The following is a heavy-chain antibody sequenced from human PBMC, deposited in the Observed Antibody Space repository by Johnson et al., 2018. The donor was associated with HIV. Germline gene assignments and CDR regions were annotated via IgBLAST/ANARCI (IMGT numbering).Heavy chain of an antibody. J-gene: IGHJ3*02. CDR1: GFTFSSYA. Sequence: QVQLVESGGGVVQPGRSLRLSCAASGFTFSSYAMHWVRQAPGTGLEWVAVISYDGSNQYYADSVKGRFTISRGNSKNTLYLQMNSLRAEDTAVYYCAKGGITMAPDAFDIWGQGTMVTVSS. V-gene: IGHV3-30*04. CDR3: AKGGITMAPDAFDI. D-gene: IGHD3-10*01. CDR2: ISYDGSNQ.